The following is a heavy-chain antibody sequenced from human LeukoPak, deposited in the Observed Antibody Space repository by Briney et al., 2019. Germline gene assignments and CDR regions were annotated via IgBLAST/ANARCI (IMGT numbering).Heavy chain of an antibody. CDR2: IYSGGTT. J-gene: IGHJ4*02. CDR3: ARGGAAGSFDY. Sequence: PGGSLRLSCAASGFSLSGFWMHWVRQAPGKGLEWVSVIYSGGTTYYADSVKGRFTISRDNSKNTLYLQMNSLRAEDTAVYFCARGGAAGSFDYWGQGSLVTVSS. CDR1: GFSLSGFW. D-gene: IGHD6-13*01. V-gene: IGHV3-66*01.